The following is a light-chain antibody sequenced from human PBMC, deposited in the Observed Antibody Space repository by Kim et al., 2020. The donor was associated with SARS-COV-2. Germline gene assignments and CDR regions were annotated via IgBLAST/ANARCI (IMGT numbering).Light chain of an antibody. V-gene: IGKV1-39*01. Sequence: DIQMTQSPSSLSASVGDRVTITCRASQSISSYLNWYQQKPGKAPKLLIYAASSLQSGVPSRFSGSGSGTDFTLTISSLQPEDFATYYCQQCYSTPYTCGRETNLDI. CDR2: AAS. CDR3: QQCYSTPYT. J-gene: IGKJ2*01. CDR1: QSISSY.